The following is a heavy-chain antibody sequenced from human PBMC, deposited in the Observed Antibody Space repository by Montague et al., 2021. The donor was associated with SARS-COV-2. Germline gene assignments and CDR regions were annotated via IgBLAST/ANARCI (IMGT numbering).Heavy chain of an antibody. V-gene: IGHV4-39*07. J-gene: IGHJ6*02. CDR2: IYYSGST. CDR3: ARVGGVELARMTGLDV. Sequence: SETLSLTCTVSGGSISSSGYYWSWIRQHPGKGLEWIGCIYYSGSTYYNPSLRGRVTISVDTSKNQFSLKLSSVTAADTAVYYCARVGGVELARMTGLDVWGQGTTVTVSS. D-gene: IGHD3-16*01. CDR1: GGSISSSGYY.